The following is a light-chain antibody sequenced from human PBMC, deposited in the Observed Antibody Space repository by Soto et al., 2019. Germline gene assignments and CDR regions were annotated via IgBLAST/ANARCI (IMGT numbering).Light chain of an antibody. V-gene: IGLV3-21*02. CDR1: NIGSKR. Sequence: SYVMTQPPSVSVAPRQTARITCGGNNIGSKRVHWYQQKPGQAPVLVVYDDSKRPAGLPERFSGSNSGNTATLTISRVEAGDEADYYCQVWDSSTDHWVFGGGTKVTVL. J-gene: IGLJ3*02. CDR2: DDS. CDR3: QVWDSSTDHWV.